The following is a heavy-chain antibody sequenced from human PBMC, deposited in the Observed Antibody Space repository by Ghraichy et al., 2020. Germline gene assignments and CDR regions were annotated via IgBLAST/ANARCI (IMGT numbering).Heavy chain of an antibody. CDR2: IIPIFGTA. V-gene: IGHV1-69*13. J-gene: IGHJ4*02. CDR1: GGTFSSYA. D-gene: IGHD2-2*01. Sequence: SVKVSCKASGGTFSSYAISWVRQAPGQGLEWMGGIIPIFGTANYAQKFQGRVTITADESTSTAYMELSSLRSEDTAVYYCARGSRTDIVVVPAATGGSFDYWGQGTLVTVSS. CDR3: ARGSRTDIVVVPAATGGSFDY.